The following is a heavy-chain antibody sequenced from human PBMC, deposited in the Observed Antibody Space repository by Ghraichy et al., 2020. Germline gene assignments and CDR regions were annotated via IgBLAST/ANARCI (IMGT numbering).Heavy chain of an antibody. Sequence: GGSLRLSCVASGFTFTYYAMRWVRQAPGKGLEWVAVISNGGSNKYYADSVKGRFTISSDTSKTTLYLQMNSLRDEDTAVYYCAKLNVGYCSGGSCPTGQDFDHWGQGTLVTVSS. J-gene: IGHJ5*02. CDR1: GFTFTYYA. V-gene: IGHV3-30*18. D-gene: IGHD2-15*01. CDR2: ISNGGSNK. CDR3: AKLNVGYCSGGSCPTGQDFDH.